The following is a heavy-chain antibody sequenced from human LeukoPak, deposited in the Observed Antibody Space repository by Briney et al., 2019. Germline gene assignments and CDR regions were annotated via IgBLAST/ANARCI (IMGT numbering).Heavy chain of an antibody. CDR3: ARETDGYNSIDY. CDR2: ISGSGGST. V-gene: IGHV3-23*01. D-gene: IGHD5-24*01. J-gene: IGHJ4*02. Sequence: GGSLRLSCAASGFTFSSYAMSWVRQTPGKGLEWVSAISGSGGSTYYADSVKGRFTISRDNSKNTLYLQMNSLRVEDTAVYYRARETDGYNSIDYLGQGTLVTVSS. CDR1: GFTFSSYA.